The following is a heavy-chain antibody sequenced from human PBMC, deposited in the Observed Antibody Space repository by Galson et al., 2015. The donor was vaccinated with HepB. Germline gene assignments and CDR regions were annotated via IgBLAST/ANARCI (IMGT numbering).Heavy chain of an antibody. J-gene: IGHJ3*01. Sequence: SLRLSCAASGFTFSVYWMHWVRQAPGGGLVWVSRINSDGTRTNYADSVKGQFTISRDNAKNTLYLQMNSLRVEDTAVYYCARESSVTSKQTDAFDVWGQGTMVTVSS. V-gene: IGHV3-74*01. D-gene: IGHD4-17*01. CDR2: INSDGTRT. CDR1: GFTFSVYW. CDR3: ARESSVTSKQTDAFDV.